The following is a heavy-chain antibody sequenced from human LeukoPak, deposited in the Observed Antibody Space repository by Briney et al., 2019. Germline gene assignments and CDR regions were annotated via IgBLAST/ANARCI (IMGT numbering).Heavy chain of an antibody. D-gene: IGHD2-2*01. CDR1: GFTFNSSA. CDR2: ISNNGGYT. J-gene: IGHJ4*02. CDR3: AKATYCSSTSCQSGFDY. V-gene: IGHV3-23*01. Sequence: GGSLRLSCAASGFTFNSSAMSWVRQAPGKGLEWVSAISNNGGYTYYADSVQGRFTISRDNSKSTLCLQMNSLRAEDTAVYYCAKATYCSSTSCQSGFDYWGQGTLVTVSS.